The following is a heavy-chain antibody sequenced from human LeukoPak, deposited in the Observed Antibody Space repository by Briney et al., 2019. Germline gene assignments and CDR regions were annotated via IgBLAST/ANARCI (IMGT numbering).Heavy chain of an antibody. CDR3: ARDGPERIFGCGNSPYYFDY. Sequence: SETLSVTCAVSGYSISSGYYWGWIRQPPGKGLEWIGSIYESGSTYYNPSLNSRVTISVDTFKNQFSLKLSSVTAADTAVYYCARDGPERIFGCGNSPYYFDYWGQGTLLSAAS. CDR1: GYSISSGYY. CDR2: IYESGST. V-gene: IGHV4-38-2*02. J-gene: IGHJ4*02. D-gene: IGHD3-3*01.